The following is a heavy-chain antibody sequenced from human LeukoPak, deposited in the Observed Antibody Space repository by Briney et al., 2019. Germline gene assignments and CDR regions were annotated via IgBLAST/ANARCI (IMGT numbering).Heavy chain of an antibody. CDR3: TSQDH. CDR1: GFTVSSIY. Sequence: GGSLRLSCAASGFTVSSIYMSWVRQAPGKGLEWVSFIYSAGSTQYADSVKGRFTISRDSSKNTLYLQMNSLRAEDTAVYYCTSQDHWGQGTLVTVSS. CDR2: IYSAGST. V-gene: IGHV3-66*01. J-gene: IGHJ4*02.